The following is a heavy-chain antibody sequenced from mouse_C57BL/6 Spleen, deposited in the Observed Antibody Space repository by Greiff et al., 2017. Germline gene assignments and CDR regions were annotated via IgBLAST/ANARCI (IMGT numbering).Heavy chain of an antibody. V-gene: IGHV1-82*01. D-gene: IGHD2-1*01. CDR2: IYPGDGDT. CDR1: GYAFSSSW. CDR3: ARGGGNYGY. J-gene: IGHJ2*01. Sequence: QVQLQQSGPELVKPGASVKISCKASGYAFSSSWMNWVKQRPGKGLEWIGRIYPGDGDTNYNGKFKGKAKLTADKSSSTAYMQLSSLTSEDSAVYFCARGGGNYGYWGQGTTLTVSS.